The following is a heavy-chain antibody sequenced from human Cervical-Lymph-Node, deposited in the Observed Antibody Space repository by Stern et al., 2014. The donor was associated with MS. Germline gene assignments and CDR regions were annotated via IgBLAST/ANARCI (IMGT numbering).Heavy chain of an antibody. CDR3: VRVGITGTTSLDY. J-gene: IGHJ4*02. V-gene: IGHV1-2*06. D-gene: IGHD1-7*01. CDR2: INPNSGGT. CDR1: GYTFTGHD. Sequence: VQLVESGAEVTKPGASVKVSCKASGYTFTGHDMHWVRQAPGQGLEWMGRINPNSGGTNYAQKFQGRVTMTRDTSISTARMELSRLRSDDTAVYYCVRVGITGTTSLDYWGQGTLVTVSS.